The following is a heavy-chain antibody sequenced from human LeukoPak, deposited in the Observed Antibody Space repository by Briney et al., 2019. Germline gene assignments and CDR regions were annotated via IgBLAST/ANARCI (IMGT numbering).Heavy chain of an antibody. D-gene: IGHD6-19*01. CDR2: FSVSGGST. Sequence: GGSLRLSCAASGFTFSSYAMSWVRQAPGKGLEWVSGFSVSGGSTYYADSVKGRFTISRDNSKNTLYLQMNSLRAEDTAVYYCAKAMSSDWLFDYWGQGTLVTVSS. CDR3: AKAMSSDWLFDY. J-gene: IGHJ4*02. V-gene: IGHV3-23*01. CDR1: GFTFSSYA.